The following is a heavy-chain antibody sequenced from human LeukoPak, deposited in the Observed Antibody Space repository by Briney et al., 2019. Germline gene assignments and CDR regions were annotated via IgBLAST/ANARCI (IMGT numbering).Heavy chain of an antibody. V-gene: IGHV3-48*01. CDR3: ARDPPLIAAAGSRYFQH. Sequence: GGSLRLSCVASGFTFSSYSMNWVRQAPGKGLEWVSYISTSGSIIYYADSVKGRFTISRDNAKSSLYLQMISLRAEDTAIYYCARDPPLIAAAGSRYFQHWGQGTLVTVSS. CDR1: GFTFSSYS. CDR2: ISTSGSII. J-gene: IGHJ1*01. D-gene: IGHD6-13*01.